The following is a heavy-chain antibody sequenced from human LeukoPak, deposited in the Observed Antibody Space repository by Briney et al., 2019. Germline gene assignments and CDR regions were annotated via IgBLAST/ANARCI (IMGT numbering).Heavy chain of an antibody. CDR3: ATITLGDYYYYYGMDV. D-gene: IGHD1-14*01. V-gene: IGHV3-23*01. Sequence: TGGSLRLSCAASGFTFSSYAMSWVRQAPGKGLEWVSAISGSGGSTYYAGSVKGRFTISRDNSKNTLYLQMNSLRAEDAAVYYCATITLGDYYYYYGMDVWGQGTTVTVSS. J-gene: IGHJ6*02. CDR2: ISGSGGST. CDR1: GFTFSSYA.